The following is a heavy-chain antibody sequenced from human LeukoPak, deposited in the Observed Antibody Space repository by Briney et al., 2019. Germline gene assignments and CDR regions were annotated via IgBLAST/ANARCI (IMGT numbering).Heavy chain of an antibody. V-gene: IGHV3-11*01. Sequence: GGSLRLSCAASGFTFSDYYMSWIRQAPGKGLEWNSYMSGRGFPMSYADSVKGRFTISRDNAKNSLYLQMSNLRADDTAVYYCARVGIVLAGPFDDWGQGTLVTVSS. J-gene: IGHJ4*02. CDR3: ARVGIVLAGPFDD. CDR2: MSGRGFPM. CDR1: GFTFSDYY. D-gene: IGHD1-26*01.